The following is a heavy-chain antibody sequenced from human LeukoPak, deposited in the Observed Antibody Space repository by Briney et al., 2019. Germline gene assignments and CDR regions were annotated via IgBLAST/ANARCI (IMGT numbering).Heavy chain of an antibody. D-gene: IGHD1-7*01. CDR2: INNDGSSV. J-gene: IGHJ4*02. V-gene: IGHV3-74*01. CDR1: GFSFSIYW. Sequence: GGSLRLSCAASGFSFSIYWMHWVRQDARKGLVWVSRINNDGSSVSYEDSVKGRFSISRDNAKNTLYLQMNSLRDEDTGVYYCVTNPIGGTNYWGQGTLVTVSS. CDR3: VTNPIGGTNY.